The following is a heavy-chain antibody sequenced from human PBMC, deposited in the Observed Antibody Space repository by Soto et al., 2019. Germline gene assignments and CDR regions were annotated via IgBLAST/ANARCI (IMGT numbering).Heavy chain of an antibody. V-gene: IGHV1-3*01. J-gene: IGHJ6*02. Sequence: ASVKVSCKASGYTFTSYAMHWVRQAPGQRLEWMGWINAGNGNTKYSQKFQGRVTITRDTSASTAYMELSSLRSEDTAVYYCARVPNWNLGYYYGMDVWGQGTTVTVSS. D-gene: IGHD1-7*01. CDR3: ARVPNWNLGYYYGMDV. CDR2: INAGNGNT. CDR1: GYTFTSYA.